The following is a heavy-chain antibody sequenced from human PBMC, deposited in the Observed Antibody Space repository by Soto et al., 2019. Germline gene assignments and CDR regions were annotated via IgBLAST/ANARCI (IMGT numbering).Heavy chain of an antibody. CDR1: GGSISSYY. CDR3: ARHLGGNTYYDFWSGYYPPGYYYYYMDV. V-gene: IGHV4-59*08. D-gene: IGHD3-3*01. Sequence: SETLSLTCTVSGGSISSYYWSWIRQPPGKGLEWIGYIYYSGSTNYNPSLKSRVTISVDTSKNQFSLKLSSVTAADTAVYYCARHLGGNTYYDFWSGYYPPGYYYYYMDVWGKGTTVTVSS. CDR2: IYYSGST. J-gene: IGHJ6*03.